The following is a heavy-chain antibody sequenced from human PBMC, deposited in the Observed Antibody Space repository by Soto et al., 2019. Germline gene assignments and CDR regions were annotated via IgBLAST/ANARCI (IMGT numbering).Heavy chain of an antibody. J-gene: IGHJ6*02. Sequence: PGESLKISCKGSGYSFTSYWIGWVRQMPGKGLEWMGIIYPGDSDTRYSPSFQGQVTISADKSISTAYLQWSSLKASDTAMYYRARLPSDYDILTGSSYYYGMDVWGQGTTVTVSS. D-gene: IGHD3-9*01. CDR3: ARLPSDYDILTGSSYYYGMDV. CDR1: GYSFTSYW. V-gene: IGHV5-51*01. CDR2: IYPGDSDT.